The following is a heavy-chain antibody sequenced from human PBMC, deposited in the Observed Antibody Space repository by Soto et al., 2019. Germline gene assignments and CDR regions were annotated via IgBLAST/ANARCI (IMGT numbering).Heavy chain of an antibody. Sequence: QVQLQESGPGLVKPSQTLSLTCTVSGVSISSGGYYWSWIRQHPGKGLEWIGYIYYTGSTYYNPSLTSRVTLSLETSKNQFSLKLSSVTVADTAVSYRARGSQLARDASDIWGQGTMVTVSS. CDR1: GVSISSGGYY. V-gene: IGHV4-31*03. CDR3: ARGSQLARDASDI. D-gene: IGHD1-1*01. J-gene: IGHJ3*02. CDR2: IYYTGST.